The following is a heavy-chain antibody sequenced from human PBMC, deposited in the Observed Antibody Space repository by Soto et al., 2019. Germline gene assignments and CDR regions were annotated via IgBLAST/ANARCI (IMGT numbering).Heavy chain of an antibody. V-gene: IGHV4-4*02. CDR3: ARDSSRRGYSYGTYQFDS. CDR2: IDHSGRT. CDR1: GGSISSPNW. J-gene: IGHJ4*02. Sequence: QVQLQESGPGLVKPSGTLSLTCAVSGGSISSPNWWSWVRQPPGKGLEWIGEIDHSGRTSYNPSLKSRVVMSVHKSNEQFSLKLSSVTAADTAMYFCARDSSRRGYSYGTYQFDSWGQGTLVTVSS. D-gene: IGHD5-12*01.